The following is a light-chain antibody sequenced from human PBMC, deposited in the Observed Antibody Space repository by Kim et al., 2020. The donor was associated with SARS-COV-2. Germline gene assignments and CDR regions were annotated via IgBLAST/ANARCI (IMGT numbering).Light chain of an antibody. CDR2: DNS. CDR1: NSNIGVNY. J-gene: IGLJ3*02. CDR3: TTWDNKLSALV. Sequence: QSVLTQPPSVSAAPGQKVSIPCSGGNSNIGVNYVAWYQHFPGRAPRLLVYDNSRRPSGIPDRFSGSKSGASATLDISGLQTGDEADYYCTTWDNKLSALVFGGGTQLTVL. V-gene: IGLV1-51*01.